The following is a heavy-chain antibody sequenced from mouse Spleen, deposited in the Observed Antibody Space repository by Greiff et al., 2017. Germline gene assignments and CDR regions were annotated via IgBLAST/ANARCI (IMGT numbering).Heavy chain of an antibody. CDR1: GFTFSSYA. CDR2: ISSGGSYT. Sequence: EVQVVESGGGLVKPGGSLKLSCAASGFTFSSYAMSWVRQTPEKRLEWVATISSGGSYTYYPDSVKGRFTISRDNAKNTLYLQMSSLRSEDTAMYYCARHSTYYFDYWGQGTTLTVSS. CDR3: ARHSTYYFDY. J-gene: IGHJ2*01. V-gene: IGHV5-9-3*01. D-gene: IGHD1-1*01.